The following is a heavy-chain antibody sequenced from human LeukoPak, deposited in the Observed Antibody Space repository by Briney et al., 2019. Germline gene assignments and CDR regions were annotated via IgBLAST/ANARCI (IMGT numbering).Heavy chain of an antibody. D-gene: IGHD2-2*01. Sequence: GGSLRLSCAASGFTFSDYWMSWVRQAPGKGLEGVANIKQDGSDKYYVDSVKGRFTISRDNAKNSLSLQMNSLRAEDTAVYYCARNPAKVVPAVYWGQGTLVTVSS. V-gene: IGHV3-7*01. CDR1: GFTFSDYW. CDR2: IKQDGSDK. J-gene: IGHJ4*02. CDR3: ARNPAKVVPAVY.